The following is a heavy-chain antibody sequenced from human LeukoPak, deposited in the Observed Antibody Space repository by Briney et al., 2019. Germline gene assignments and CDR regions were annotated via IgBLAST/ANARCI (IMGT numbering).Heavy chain of an antibody. CDR2: IYPGDSDT. D-gene: IGHD2-2*01. J-gene: IGHJ4*02. CDR3: AGGYCSSTSCYGPDY. CDR1: GYSFTSYW. V-gene: IGHV5-51*01. Sequence: GESLKISCKGSGYSFTSYWIGWVRQMPGKGLEWMGIIYPGDSDTRYSPSFQGQVTISADKSISTAYLQWSSLKASDTAMYYCAGGYCSSTSCYGPDYWGQGTLVTVSS.